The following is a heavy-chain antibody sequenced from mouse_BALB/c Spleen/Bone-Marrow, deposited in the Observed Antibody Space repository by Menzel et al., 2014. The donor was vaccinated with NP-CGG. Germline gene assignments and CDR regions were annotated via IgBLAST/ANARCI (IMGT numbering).Heavy chain of an antibody. CDR2: IYPGDGDT. Sequence: QVQLQQSGPELVKPGASVKISCKASGYAFSSSWMNWVKQRPGQGLEWIGRIYPGDGDTNYNGKFKGKATLTADKSSSTAYMQLSSLTSVDSAVYFCARSDCYRTMDYWRQGTSVTVSS. CDR3: ARSDCYRTMDY. V-gene: IGHV1-82*01. D-gene: IGHD2-3*01. J-gene: IGHJ4*01. CDR1: GYAFSSSW.